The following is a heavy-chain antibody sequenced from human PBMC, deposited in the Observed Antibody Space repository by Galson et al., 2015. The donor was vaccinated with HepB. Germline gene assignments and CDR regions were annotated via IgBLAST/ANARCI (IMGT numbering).Heavy chain of an antibody. D-gene: IGHD6-13*01. CDR1: GFTFSSYA. CDR3: ARPLWDAQQLGALDY. J-gene: IGHJ4*02. Sequence: SLRLSCAASGFTFSSYAMHWVRQAPGKGLEWVAVISYDGSNKYYADSVKGRFTISRDNSKNTLYLQMNSLRAEDTAVYYCARPLWDAQQLGALDYWGQGTLVTVSS. V-gene: IGHV3-30*04. CDR2: ISYDGSNK.